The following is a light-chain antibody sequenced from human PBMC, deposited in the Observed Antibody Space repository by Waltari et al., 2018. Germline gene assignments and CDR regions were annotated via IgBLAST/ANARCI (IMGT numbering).Light chain of an antibody. V-gene: IGLV1-51*02. Sequence: QSVLTQPPSVSAAPGQGVIISCSGSSSTIGNDHLTWYQQVPGTAPKLLIYESKKRPSGIPDRFSAFKAGTSATLAITGLQTGDEADYYCGTWDASLNSGVFGGGTRLTVL. J-gene: IGLJ2*01. CDR2: ESK. CDR3: GTWDASLNSGV. CDR1: SSTIGNDH.